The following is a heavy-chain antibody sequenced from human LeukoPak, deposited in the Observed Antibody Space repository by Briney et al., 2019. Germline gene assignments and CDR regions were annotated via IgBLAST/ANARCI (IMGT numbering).Heavy chain of an antibody. V-gene: IGHV1-8*01. CDR2: MNPNSGNT. Sequence: ASVKVSCKASGYTFTSYDINWVRQATGQGHEWMGWMNPNSGNTGYAQKFQGRVTMTRNTSISTAYMELSSLRSEDTAVYYCARGGGSSWSYDAFDIWGQGTMVTVSS. J-gene: IGHJ3*02. CDR1: GYTFTSYD. CDR3: ARGGGSSWSYDAFDI. D-gene: IGHD6-13*01.